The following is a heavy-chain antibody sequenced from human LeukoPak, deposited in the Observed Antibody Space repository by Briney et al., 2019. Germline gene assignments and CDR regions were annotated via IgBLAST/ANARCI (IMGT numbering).Heavy chain of an antibody. Sequence: GGSLRLSCAASGFTFSNAWMSWVRQAPGKGLEWVGRIKSKTDGGTTDYAAPVKGRFTISRDDSKNTLYLQMNSLKTEDTAVYYCTTDQGRYCSSTSCYVFDYWGQGTLVPVSS. CDR1: GFTFSNAW. D-gene: IGHD2-2*01. CDR3: TTDQGRYCSSTSCYVFDY. J-gene: IGHJ4*02. V-gene: IGHV3-15*01. CDR2: IKSKTDGGTT.